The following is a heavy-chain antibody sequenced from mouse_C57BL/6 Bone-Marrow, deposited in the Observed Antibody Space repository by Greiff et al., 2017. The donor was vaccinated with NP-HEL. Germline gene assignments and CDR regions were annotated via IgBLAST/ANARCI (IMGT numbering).Heavy chain of an antibody. CDR1: GYTFTNYW. Sequence: VKLVESGAELVRPGTSVKMSCKASGYTFTNYWIGWAKQRPGHGLEWIGDIYPGGGYTNYNEKFKGKATLTADKSSSTAYMQFSSLTSEDSAIYYCARESLYYGSSYWYFDVWGTGTTVTVSS. J-gene: IGHJ1*03. CDR3: ARESLYYGSSYWYFDV. D-gene: IGHD1-1*01. V-gene: IGHV1-63*01. CDR2: IYPGGGYT.